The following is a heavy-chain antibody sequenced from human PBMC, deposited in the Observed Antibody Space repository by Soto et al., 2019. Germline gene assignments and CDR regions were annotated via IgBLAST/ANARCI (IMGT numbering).Heavy chain of an antibody. V-gene: IGHV1-18*01. CDR1: GYTFTSYG. CDR3: ARKRGYSYGYLDRYYMDV. CDR2: ISAYNGNT. D-gene: IGHD5-18*01. J-gene: IGHJ6*03. Sequence: ASVKVSCKASGYTFTSYGISWVRQAPGQGHEWMGWISAYNGNTNYAQKLQGRVTMTTDTSTSTAYMELRSLRSDDTAVYYCARKRGYSYGYLDRYYMDVWGKGTTVTVSS.